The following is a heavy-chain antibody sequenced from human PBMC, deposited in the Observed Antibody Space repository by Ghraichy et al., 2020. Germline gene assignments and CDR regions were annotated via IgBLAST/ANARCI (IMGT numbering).Heavy chain of an antibody. CDR3: ARDLHASMVRGIITRKVSTFVYQMDV. V-gene: IGHV3-23*01. J-gene: IGHJ6*02. D-gene: IGHD3-10*01. Sequence: GGSLRLSCTASGFTFSSYAMTWVRQAPGKGLEWVSTITDGGGGTYYADSVRGRFPISRDNTKNTLYLQMNTLSAEDTAVYYFARDLHASMVRGIITRKVSTFVYQMDVWGQGTTVTVSS. CDR2: ITDGGGGT. CDR1: GFTFSSYA.